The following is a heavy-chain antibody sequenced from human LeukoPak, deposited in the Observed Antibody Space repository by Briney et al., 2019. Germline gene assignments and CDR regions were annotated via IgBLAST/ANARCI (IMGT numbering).Heavy chain of an antibody. D-gene: IGHD4-17*01. CDR3: ARGSVTWDY. Sequence: SETLSLTCTVSGASISSYHWSWIRQPPGKGLEWIGYIHSSGNTNYNPSLKSRVSMSSDTSKNQFSLKLNSVTPADTAVYYCARGSVTWDYWGQGTLVAVSS. J-gene: IGHJ4*02. CDR1: GASISSYH. CDR2: IHSSGNT. V-gene: IGHV4-59*01.